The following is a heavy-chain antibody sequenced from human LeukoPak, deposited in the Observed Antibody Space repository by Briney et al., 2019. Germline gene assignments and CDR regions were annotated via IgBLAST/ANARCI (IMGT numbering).Heavy chain of an antibody. J-gene: IGHJ4*02. D-gene: IGHD3-3*01. Sequence: PGGSLRLSCGVSGMTFERHGMHWVRQPPGKGLEWLAFIKYDGSRTDYEDSVKGRFTVSRDNSKNTLYLEMNSLRAEDTAVYYCAKDTIFTVVPFDYWGQGTLVTVSS. CDR1: GMTFERHG. CDR3: AKDTIFTVVPFDY. V-gene: IGHV3-30*02. CDR2: IKYDGSRT.